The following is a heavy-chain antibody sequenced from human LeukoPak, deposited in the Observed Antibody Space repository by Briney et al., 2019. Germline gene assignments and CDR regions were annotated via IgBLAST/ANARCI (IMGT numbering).Heavy chain of an antibody. CDR1: GFTFSSYW. CDR2: ISGSGGST. CDR3: AKDVEMATIFDY. V-gene: IGHV3-23*01. D-gene: IGHD5-24*01. J-gene: IGHJ4*02. Sequence: GGSLRLSCAASGFTFSSYWMHWVRQAPGKGLEWVSAISGSGGSTYYADSVKGRFTISRDNSKNTLYLQMNSLRAEDTAVYYCAKDVEMATIFDYWGQGTLVTVSS.